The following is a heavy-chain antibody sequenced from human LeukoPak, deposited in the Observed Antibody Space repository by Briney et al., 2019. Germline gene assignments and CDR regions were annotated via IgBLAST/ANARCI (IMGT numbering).Heavy chain of an antibody. CDR2: IIPIFGTP. V-gene: IGHV1-69*13. Sequence: SVKVSCKASGGTFSSYAISWVRQAPGQGLEWMGGIIPIFGTPNYAQNFQDRVTITADESTSTAYMKLSSLRSEDTAVYYCARDRLTSGWYYFDYWGQGTLVTVSS. CDR3: ARDRLTSGWYYFDY. CDR1: GGTFSSYA. J-gene: IGHJ4*02. D-gene: IGHD6-19*01.